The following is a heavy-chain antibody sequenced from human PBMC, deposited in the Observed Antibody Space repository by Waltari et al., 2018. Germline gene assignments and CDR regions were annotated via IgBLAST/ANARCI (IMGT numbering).Heavy chain of an antibody. CDR1: GFTFSSYS. CDR2: NSSSSSTI. D-gene: IGHD6-19*01. CDR3: ARDRAVAGIGGDSGMDV. Sequence: EVQLVESGGGLVQPGGSLRLSCAASGFTFSSYSMNWVRQAPGKGLEWVSYNSSSSSTIYHADSVKGRFNISRDNAKNSLYLQMNSLSAEDTAVYYWARDRAVAGIGGDSGMDVWGQGTTVTVSS. J-gene: IGHJ6*02. V-gene: IGHV3-48*01.